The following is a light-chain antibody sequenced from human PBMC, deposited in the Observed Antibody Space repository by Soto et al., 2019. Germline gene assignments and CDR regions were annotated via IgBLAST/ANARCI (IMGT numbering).Light chain of an antibody. J-gene: IGKJ2*01. CDR3: QQYHSSPYT. Sequence: DIQMTQSPSTLSASVGDRVTITCRASQSISTWLAWYQQKPGRAPKLLIYKESSLESGAPSTFSGGGSGTEFTLTISSLQTDDFATYDCQQYHSSPYTFGQGTKLEIK. CDR1: QSISTW. V-gene: IGKV1-5*03. CDR2: KES.